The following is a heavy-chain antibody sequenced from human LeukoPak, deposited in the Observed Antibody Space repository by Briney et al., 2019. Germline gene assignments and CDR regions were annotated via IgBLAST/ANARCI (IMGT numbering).Heavy chain of an antibody. Sequence: SQTVSLTCTVSGCSISGGDYYWSWIRQPPGKGLEWIGYIYYSGSTYYNPSLKSRVTISVDTSKNQFSLKLSSVTAADTAVYYCARDQGYDSSGSFDYWGQGTLVTVSS. D-gene: IGHD3-22*01. J-gene: IGHJ4*02. CDR1: GCSISGGDYY. V-gene: IGHV4-30-4*01. CDR2: IYYSGST. CDR3: ARDQGYDSSGSFDY.